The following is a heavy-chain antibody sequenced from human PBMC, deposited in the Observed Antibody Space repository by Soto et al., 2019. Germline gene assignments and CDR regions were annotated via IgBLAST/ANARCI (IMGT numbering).Heavy chain of an antibody. D-gene: IGHD1-1*01. Sequence: GGSLRLSCAASGFTFSSYAMSWVRQAPGKGLDWVSSISGSGSSTYYADSVKGRFTISRDNSKNTLYLQINSLGAEDTAVYYCAKYRGAYKTTPDYWGQGTLVTVS. V-gene: IGHV3-23*01. CDR1: GFTFSSYA. CDR3: AKYRGAYKTTPDY. J-gene: IGHJ4*02. CDR2: ISGSGSST.